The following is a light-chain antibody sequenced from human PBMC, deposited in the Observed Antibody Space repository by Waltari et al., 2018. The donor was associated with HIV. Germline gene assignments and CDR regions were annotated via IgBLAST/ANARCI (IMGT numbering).Light chain of an antibody. J-gene: IGLJ3*02. CDR3: HSYDSSLSGSV. CDR1: GPTIGAGSD. V-gene: IGLV1-40*01. CDR2: GNT. Sequence: SVLPQPHSVSGAPGPRVTLSCTGIGPTIGAGSDVPGDQQRPGTAPKVLNYGNTHRPSGGPDRFTGSKSGSSASLVITGLQAEDEADYYCHSYDSSLSGSVFGGGTKLTVL.